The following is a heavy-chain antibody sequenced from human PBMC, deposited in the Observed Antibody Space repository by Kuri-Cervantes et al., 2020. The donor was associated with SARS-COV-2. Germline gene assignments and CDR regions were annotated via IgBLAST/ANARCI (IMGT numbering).Heavy chain of an antibody. Sequence: ASVKVSCKASGYTFTGYYMHWVRQAPGQGLEWMGWINPNSGGTNYAQKFQGWVTMTRDTSISTAYMGLSRLRSDDTAVYYCARSGKYSSSRYGMDVWGQGTTVTVSS. D-gene: IGHD6-6*01. CDR3: ARSGKYSSSRYGMDV. CDR2: INPNSGGT. J-gene: IGHJ6*02. V-gene: IGHV1-2*04. CDR1: GYTFTGYY.